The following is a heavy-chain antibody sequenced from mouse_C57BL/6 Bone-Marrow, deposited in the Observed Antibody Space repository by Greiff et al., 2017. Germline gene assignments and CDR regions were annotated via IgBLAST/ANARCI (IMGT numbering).Heavy chain of an antibody. J-gene: IGHJ3*01. CDR3: ASRIYGSSYVEFAY. Sequence: QVQLQQSGAELVKPGASVKMSCKASGYTFTSYWITWVKQRPGQGLEWIGDIYPGSGSTNYNEKFKSKGTLTVDTSSSTAYMQLSSLTSEDSAVYYCASRIYGSSYVEFAYWGQGTLVTVSA. V-gene: IGHV1-55*01. CDR2: IYPGSGST. D-gene: IGHD1-1*01. CDR1: GYTFTSYW.